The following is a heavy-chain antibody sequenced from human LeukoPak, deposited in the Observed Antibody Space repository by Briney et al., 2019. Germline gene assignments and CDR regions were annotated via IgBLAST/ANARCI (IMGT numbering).Heavy chain of an antibody. CDR1: GFTFSSYS. J-gene: IGHJ6*02. V-gene: IGHV3-21*01. CDR2: ISSSSSYI. Sequence: GGSLRLSCAASGFTFSSYSMNWVRQAPGKGLEWVSSISSSSSYIYYANSVKGRFTISRDNAKNSLYLQMNSLRAEGTAVYYCARGTGTTLSDYYYGMDVWGQGTTVTVSS. CDR3: ARGTGTTLSDYYYGMDV. D-gene: IGHD1-1*01.